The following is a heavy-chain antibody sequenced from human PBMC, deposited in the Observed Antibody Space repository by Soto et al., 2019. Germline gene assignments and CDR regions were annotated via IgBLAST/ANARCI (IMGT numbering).Heavy chain of an antibody. V-gene: IGHV1-69*01. CDR3: ARDVVDDVYDTGRWIVFDV. CDR2: IIPMFGTT. Sequence: QLVQSGAELKWPWSSVIVSCKASGGTFIKSAFSWVRQVTGQALEWMGGIIPMFGTTNCAQKFEDRVTFIAGELPTTVFMEVSSLRIEDTAVYFCARDVVDDVYDTGRWIVFDVLGQGTMVTVSS. J-gene: IGHJ3*01. D-gene: IGHD2-21*01. CDR1: GGTFIKSA.